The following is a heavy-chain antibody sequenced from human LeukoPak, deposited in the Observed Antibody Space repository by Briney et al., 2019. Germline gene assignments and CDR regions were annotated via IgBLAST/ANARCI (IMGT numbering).Heavy chain of an antibody. D-gene: IGHD3-3*01. CDR1: GFTFSSYS. CDR2: ISSSSSYI. V-gene: IGHV3-21*01. Sequence: GGSLRLSCAASGFTFSSYSMNWVRQAPGKGLEWVSSISSSSSYIYYADSVKGRFTISRDNAKNSLYLQMNSLRAEDTAVYYCARDLVISNYDFWSGYYQPPFDYWGQGTLVTVSS. J-gene: IGHJ4*02. CDR3: ARDLVISNYDFWSGYYQPPFDY.